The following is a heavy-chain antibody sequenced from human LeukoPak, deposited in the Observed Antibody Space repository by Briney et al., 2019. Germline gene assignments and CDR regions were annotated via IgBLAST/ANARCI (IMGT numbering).Heavy chain of an antibody. Sequence: GGSLRLSCAASGFSFSTYAMNWVRQAPGKGLEWVSVIGRSGSDTYYADSVKGRFTISRDNSKNTLFLQMNSLRAEDTAIYYRVKASPDYYWYFDLWGRGTLVTVSS. CDR2: IGRSGSDT. V-gene: IGHV3-23*01. CDR3: VKASPDYYWYFDL. CDR1: GFSFSTYA. D-gene: IGHD5-12*01. J-gene: IGHJ2*01.